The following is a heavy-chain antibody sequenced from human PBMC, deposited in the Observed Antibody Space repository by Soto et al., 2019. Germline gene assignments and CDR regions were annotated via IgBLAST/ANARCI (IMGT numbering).Heavy chain of an antibody. J-gene: IGHJ4*02. CDR2: ITDSGGST. CDR3: AKAATVVTLYYFDY. D-gene: IGHD4-17*01. CDR1: GFTFSSYS. Sequence: VGSLRLSCAASGFTFSSYSMNWVRQAPGKGLEWVSSITDSGGSTYYADSVKGRFTISRDNSKNTVYLQMNSLRAEDTAVYYCAKAATVVTLYYFDYWGQGTLVTVSS. V-gene: IGHV3-23*01.